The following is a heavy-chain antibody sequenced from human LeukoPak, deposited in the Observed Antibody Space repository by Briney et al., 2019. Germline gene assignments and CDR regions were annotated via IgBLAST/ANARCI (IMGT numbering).Heavy chain of an antibody. Sequence: ASVKVSCKASGYTFTSYGISWVRQATGQGLEWMGWISAYNGNTNYAQKLQGRVTMTTDTSTSTAYMELRSLRSDDTAVYYCVGSSGYYNFDYWGQGTLVTVSS. CDR3: VGSSGYYNFDY. J-gene: IGHJ4*02. V-gene: IGHV1-18*01. CDR2: ISAYNGNT. D-gene: IGHD3-22*01. CDR1: GYTFTSYG.